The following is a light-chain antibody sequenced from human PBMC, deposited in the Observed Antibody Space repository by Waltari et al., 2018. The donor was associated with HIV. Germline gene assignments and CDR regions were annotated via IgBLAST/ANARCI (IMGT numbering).Light chain of an antibody. CDR1: CSHVGAYAS. V-gene: IGLV2-11*01. CDR3: CSYAGTYTYVL. CDR2: EVI. J-gene: IGLJ3*02. Sequence: QSALTQPRSVSRPTHQSVTNSCTGTCSHVGAYASVSWYLQHPGKVTNLIIYEVIKRPSGVPDRVSGSKSGNTASLTISGLQTEDEADYVCCSYAGTYTYVLFGGGTKLTVL.